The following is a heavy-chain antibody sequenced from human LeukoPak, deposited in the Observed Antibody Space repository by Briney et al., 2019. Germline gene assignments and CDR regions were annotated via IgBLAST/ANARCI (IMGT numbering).Heavy chain of an antibody. CDR2: ISSSGSSI. J-gene: IGHJ3*02. CDR3: ARDSHKFDSSGYYPDAFDI. V-gene: IGHV3-48*03. CDR1: GFTFSRYW. Sequence: GGSLRLSCEASGFTFSRYWMHWVRQAPGKGLEWVSYISSSGSSIYYADSVKGRFTISRDNAKKSLYLQMHSLRAEDTAVYYCARDSHKFDSSGYYPDAFDIWGQGTMVTVSS. D-gene: IGHD3-22*01.